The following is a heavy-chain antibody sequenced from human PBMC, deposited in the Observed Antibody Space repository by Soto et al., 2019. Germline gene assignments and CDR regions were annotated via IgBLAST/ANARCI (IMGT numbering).Heavy chain of an antibody. CDR2: MNPNSGNT. Sequence: QVQLVQSGAEVKKPGASVKVSCKASGYSFSDYDINWVRQATGQGPEWMGWMNPNSGNTGYAQKFQGRVTMTSNTSINTAYMELSSLGSEDTAVYYCARDNRYNWNDEGWFDPWGQGTLVNVSS. V-gene: IGHV1-8*01. CDR1: GYSFSDYD. CDR3: ARDNRYNWNDEGWFDP. D-gene: IGHD1-20*01. J-gene: IGHJ5*02.